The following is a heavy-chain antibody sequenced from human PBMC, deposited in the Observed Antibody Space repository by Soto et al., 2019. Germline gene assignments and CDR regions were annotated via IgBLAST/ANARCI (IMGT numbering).Heavy chain of an antibody. CDR1: GFTFSTYG. Sequence: GGSLRLSCAASGFTFSTYGMHWVRQAPGKGLEWVAVIWYDGSNKYYTDSVKGRFTVSRDSSKNTLYLQMNSLRVEDTAVYYCATYSRSWYIIDYWGQGTLVTVSS. D-gene: IGHD6-13*01. CDR3: ATYSRSWYIIDY. J-gene: IGHJ4*02. V-gene: IGHV3-33*03. CDR2: IWYDGSNK.